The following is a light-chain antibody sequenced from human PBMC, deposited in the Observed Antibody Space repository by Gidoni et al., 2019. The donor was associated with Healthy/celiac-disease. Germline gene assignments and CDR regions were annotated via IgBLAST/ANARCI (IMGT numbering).Light chain of an antibody. CDR2: GAS. Sequence: DIQLTQSPSTLSASVGDRVNIPCRASQSISSWLAWYQQKPGKAPKLLIYGASSLESGVPSRFSGSGSGTEFTLTISSLQPDDFATYYCQQYNSYLVTFGQRTKLEIK. V-gene: IGKV1-5*01. CDR1: QSISSW. J-gene: IGKJ2*01. CDR3: QQYNSYLVT.